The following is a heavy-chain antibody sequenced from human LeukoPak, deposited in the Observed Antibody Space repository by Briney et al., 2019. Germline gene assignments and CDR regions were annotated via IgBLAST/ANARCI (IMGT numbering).Heavy chain of an antibody. V-gene: IGHV4-39*01. CDR1: GGSISSSSYY. CDR3: ARLYYYGSGSYYKGFDY. J-gene: IGHJ4*02. CDR2: IYYSGST. D-gene: IGHD3-10*01. Sequence: SETLSLTCTVSGGSISSSSYYWGWIRQPPGKGLEWIGSIYYSGSTYYNPSLKSRVTISVDTSKNQFSLKLSSVTAADTAVYYCARLYYYGSGSYYKGFDYWGQGTLVTVSS.